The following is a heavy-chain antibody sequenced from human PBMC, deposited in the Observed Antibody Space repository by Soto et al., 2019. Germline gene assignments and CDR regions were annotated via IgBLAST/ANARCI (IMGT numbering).Heavy chain of an antibody. CDR3: ARTLTTWEGASFDI. CDR2: IFPDDSDT. J-gene: IGHJ3*02. Sequence: GESLKISCKGSGYSFSRYWIGWVRQMPGKGLEWMGVIFPDDSDTRYSPSFQGQVTISVDKSISTAYLQWSSLKASDAAIYYCARTLTTWEGASFDIWGQGTMVTVSS. CDR1: GYSFSRYW. V-gene: IGHV5-51*01. D-gene: IGHD4-4*01.